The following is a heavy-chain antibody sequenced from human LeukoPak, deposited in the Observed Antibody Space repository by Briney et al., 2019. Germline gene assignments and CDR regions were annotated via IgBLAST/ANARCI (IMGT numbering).Heavy chain of an antibody. CDR3: ARGPDAFDM. V-gene: IGHV3-48*04. CDR2: ITSSSSTI. J-gene: IGHJ3*02. CDR1: GFPFSSHS. Sequence: GGSLRLSCEASGFPFSSHSMNWVRQAPGKGLEWVSYITSSSSTIFYTDSVKGRFTISRDNAKNSLYLEMNSLRAEDTALYYCARGPDAFDMWGRGTMVTVSS.